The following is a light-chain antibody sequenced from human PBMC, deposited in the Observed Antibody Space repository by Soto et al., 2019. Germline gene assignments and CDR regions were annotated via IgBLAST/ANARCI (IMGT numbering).Light chain of an antibody. CDR2: GAS. Sequence: EIVMTQSPATLSVSPGERATLPCRASQSVSSKLAWYQQKPGQAPRLLIYGASTRATGIPARFSGSGSGTEFTLTISSLQSEDFAVYYCQQYNTWPPITFGQGTRLEIK. V-gene: IGKV3-15*01. CDR1: QSVSSK. CDR3: QQYNTWPPIT. J-gene: IGKJ5*01.